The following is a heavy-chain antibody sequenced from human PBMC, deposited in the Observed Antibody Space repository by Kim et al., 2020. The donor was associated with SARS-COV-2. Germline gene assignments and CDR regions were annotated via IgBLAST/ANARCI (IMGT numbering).Heavy chain of an antibody. CDR1: GDSVTNNNYY. CDR3: ASLRKPGDFDF. J-gene: IGHJ4*02. V-gene: IGHV4-39*01. CDR2: VYYTGDT. Sequence: SETLSLTCSVSGDSVTNNNYYWSWIRQPPGKGLQWIANVYYTGDTYYSPSLRSRVIISIDTSKNQFSLTLTFVTAADTALYFCASLRKPGDFDFWGQGTLLTVAS.